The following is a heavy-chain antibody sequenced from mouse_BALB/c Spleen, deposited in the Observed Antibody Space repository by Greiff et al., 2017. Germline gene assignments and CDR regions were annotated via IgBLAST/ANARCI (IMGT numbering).Heavy chain of an antibody. CDR1: GFNIKDYY. V-gene: IGHV14-4*02. CDR3: NALRTTATAWFAY. Sequence: EVQLQQSGAELVRSGASVKLSCTASGFNIKDYYMHWVKQRPEQGLEWIGWIDPENGDTEYAPKFQGKATMTADTSSNTAYLQLSSLTSEDTAVYYCNALRTTATAWFAYWGQGTLVTVSA. D-gene: IGHD1-2*01. J-gene: IGHJ3*01. CDR2: IDPENGDT.